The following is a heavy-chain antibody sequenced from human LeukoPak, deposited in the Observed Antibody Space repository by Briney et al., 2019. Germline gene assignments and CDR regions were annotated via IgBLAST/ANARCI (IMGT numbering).Heavy chain of an antibody. CDR2: INHSGRT. J-gene: IGHJ4*02. CDR1: SGSVSGGY. D-gene: IGHD1-1*01. CDR3: ARDPCTTINCPLRF. V-gene: IGHV4-34*01. Sequence: PSETLSLTCVVSSGSVSGGYCVWIRQSPGKGLEWIGEINHSGRTNYKPSLESRVTISLDKSTGQFSLKLRSVTAADSGVYFCARDPCTTINCPLRFWGPGTLVTVSS.